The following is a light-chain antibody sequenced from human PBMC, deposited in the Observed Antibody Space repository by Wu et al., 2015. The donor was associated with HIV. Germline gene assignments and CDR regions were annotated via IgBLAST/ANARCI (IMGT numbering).Light chain of an antibody. CDR3: QQRSDWPLRYS. Sequence: EIVLTQSPGTLSLSPGERATLSCRASQSVSSYLAWYQQKPGQAPRLLIYDANNRATGTPARFSGSGSGTDFTLTISSLEPEDSAVYYCQQRSDWPLRYSFGQGTKLEIK. CDR1: QSVSSY. J-gene: IGKJ2*03. CDR2: DAN. V-gene: IGKV3-11*01.